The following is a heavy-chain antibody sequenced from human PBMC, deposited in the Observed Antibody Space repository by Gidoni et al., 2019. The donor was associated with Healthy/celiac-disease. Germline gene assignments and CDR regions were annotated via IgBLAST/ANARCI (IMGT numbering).Heavy chain of an antibody. Sequence: EVQLLESGGGLVQPGGSLRLSCAASGFTFSSYAMSWVRQAPGKGLEWVSAISGSGGSTYYADSVKGRFTISRDNSKNTLYLQMNSLRAEDTAVYYCAKEPYDFWSGYYKGVFDYWGQGTLVTVSS. CDR3: AKEPYDFWSGYYKGVFDY. J-gene: IGHJ4*02. D-gene: IGHD3-3*01. V-gene: IGHV3-23*01. CDR1: GFTFSSYA. CDR2: ISGSGGST.